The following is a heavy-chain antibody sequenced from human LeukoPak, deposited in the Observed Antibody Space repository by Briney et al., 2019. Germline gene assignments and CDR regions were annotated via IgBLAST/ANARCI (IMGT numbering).Heavy chain of an antibody. D-gene: IGHD2-2*01. CDR2: IIPIFGTA. Sequence: GASVKVSCKASGYTFTSYGISWVRQAPGQGLEWMGGIIPIFGTANYAQKFQGRVTITADESTSTAYMELSSLRSEDTAVYYCARVGQQLLSSLYNWFDPWGQGTLVTVSS. CDR1: GYTFTSYG. V-gene: IGHV1-69*13. J-gene: IGHJ5*02. CDR3: ARVGQQLLSSLYNWFDP.